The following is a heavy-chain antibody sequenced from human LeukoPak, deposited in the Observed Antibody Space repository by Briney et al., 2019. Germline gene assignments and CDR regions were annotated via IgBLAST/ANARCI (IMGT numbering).Heavy chain of an antibody. CDR1: GGSISSSSYC. Sequence: SETLSLTCTVSGGSISSSSYCWGWIRQPPGKGLEWIGSIYYSGSTYYNPSLKSRVTISVDTSKNQFSLKLSSVTAADTAVYYCARDSTGYSSSYYYYYMDVWGKGTTVTVSS. J-gene: IGHJ6*03. CDR3: ARDSTGYSSSYYYYYMDV. V-gene: IGHV4-39*07. D-gene: IGHD6-13*01. CDR2: IYYSGST.